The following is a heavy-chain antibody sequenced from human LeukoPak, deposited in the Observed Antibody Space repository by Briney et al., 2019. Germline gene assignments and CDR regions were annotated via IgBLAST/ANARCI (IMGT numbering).Heavy chain of an antibody. CDR1: GSTFSSYG. V-gene: IGHV3-30*02. D-gene: IGHD1-26*01. Sequence: GGSLRLSCAASGSTFSSYGMHWVRQAPGKGLEWVAFIRYDGSNKYYADSVKGRFTISRDNSKNTLYLQMNSLRAEDTAVYYCARGIVGAVDYWGQGTLVTVSS. J-gene: IGHJ4*02. CDR2: IRYDGSNK. CDR3: ARGIVGAVDY.